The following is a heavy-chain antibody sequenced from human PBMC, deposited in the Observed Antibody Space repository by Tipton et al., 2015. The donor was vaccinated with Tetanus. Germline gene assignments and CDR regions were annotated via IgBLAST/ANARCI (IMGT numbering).Heavy chain of an antibody. CDR3: ARAGRQTYYYDSGGYRGGTPLDY. CDR1: GGSFSGYY. J-gene: IGHJ4*02. V-gene: IGHV4-34*01. D-gene: IGHD3-22*01. CDR2: INHSGST. Sequence: TLSLTCAVYGGSFSGYYWSWIRQPPGKGLEWIGEINHSGSTNYNPSLKSRVTISVDTSKNQFSLKLSSVTAADTAVYYCARAGRQTYYYDSGGYRGGTPLDYWGQGTLVTVSS.